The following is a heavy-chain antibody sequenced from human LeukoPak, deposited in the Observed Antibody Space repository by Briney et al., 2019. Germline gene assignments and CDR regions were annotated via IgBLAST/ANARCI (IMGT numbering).Heavy chain of an antibody. CDR1: GFTFSNYY. V-gene: IGHV3-7*01. Sequence: GGPLRLSCAASGFTFSNYYMTWVRQAPGKGLEWVANIKQDGSEKYYMDSVKGRFTISRDNAKNSLSLQLNSLRAEDTAVYYCARLRDSFWGQGTMVTVSS. J-gene: IGHJ3*01. CDR3: ARLRDSF. CDR2: IKQDGSEK.